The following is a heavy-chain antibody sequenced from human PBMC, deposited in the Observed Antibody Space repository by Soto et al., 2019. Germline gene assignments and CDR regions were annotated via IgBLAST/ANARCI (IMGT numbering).Heavy chain of an antibody. D-gene: IGHD5-18*01. Sequence: EVQLVESGGGLVQPGGSLRLSCAASGFTFSSYSMNWVRQAPGKGLEWVSYISSSSSTIYYADSVKGRFTISRDNAKNSLYLQMNSLRAEDTAVYYCAREGAIQLWSYFDYWGQGTLVTVSS. V-gene: IGHV3-48*01. CDR3: AREGAIQLWSYFDY. J-gene: IGHJ4*02. CDR2: ISSSSSTI. CDR1: GFTFSSYS.